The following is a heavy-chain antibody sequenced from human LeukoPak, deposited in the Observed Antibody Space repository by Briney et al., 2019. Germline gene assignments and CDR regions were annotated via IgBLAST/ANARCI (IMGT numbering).Heavy chain of an antibody. J-gene: IGHJ6*03. V-gene: IGHV4-4*02. CDR1: GGSISGTNW. CDR3: ARGSAGDNSGWYILYYYYMDV. D-gene: IGHD6-19*01. Sequence: PSETLSLTCTVSGGSISGTNWWTWVRQPPGKGLEWIGEIYHSGNTNYNPSLTSRVTIEVDKSKNEFTLKMSSVTAADTAVYYCARGSAGDNSGWYILYYYYMDVWGKGTTVTVSS. CDR2: IYHSGNT.